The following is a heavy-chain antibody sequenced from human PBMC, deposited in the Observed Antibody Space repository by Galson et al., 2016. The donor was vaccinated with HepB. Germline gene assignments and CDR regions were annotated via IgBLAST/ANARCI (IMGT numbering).Heavy chain of an antibody. CDR1: GGSTSGYF. J-gene: IGHJ5*02. D-gene: IGHD5-12*01. V-gene: IGHV4-59*08. CDR3: ARFPYAGGYNWFDP. CDR2: IHYTGGT. Sequence: SETLSLTCTVSGGSTSGYFWTWIRQTPGKGLEWIGFIHYTGGTNYNPSLKSRVTISIDTSKNHFSLNLTSVTAADTAVYYCARFPYAGGYNWFDPWGQGTLVTVSS.